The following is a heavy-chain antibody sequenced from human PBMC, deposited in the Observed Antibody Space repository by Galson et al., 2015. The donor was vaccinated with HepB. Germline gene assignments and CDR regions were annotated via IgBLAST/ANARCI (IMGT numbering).Heavy chain of an antibody. V-gene: IGHV1-69*13. CDR2: IIAMFGAA. J-gene: IGHJ6*02. Sequence: SVKVSCKASGGTFRRYVINWVRRAPGQGLEWMGGIIAMFGAANFAQKFKGRLTITADESTSTAYMELSRLRPEDTAVYYCARSYYYDSGVYSSAPDLAVYGARVFYGMDVWGQGTTGTVSS. CDR3: ARSYYYDSGVYSSAPDLAVYGARVFYGMDV. D-gene: IGHD3-22*01. CDR1: GGTFRRYV.